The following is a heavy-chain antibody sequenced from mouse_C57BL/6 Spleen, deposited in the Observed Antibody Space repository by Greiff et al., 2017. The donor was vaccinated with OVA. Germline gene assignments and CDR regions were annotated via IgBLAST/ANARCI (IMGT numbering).Heavy chain of an antibody. V-gene: IGHV1-15*01. CDR2: IDPETGGT. CDR3: TRSRYGYDGYYAMDY. D-gene: IGHD2-2*01. CDR1: GYTFTDYE. Sequence: QVQLQQSGAELVRPGASVTLSCKASGYTFTDYEMHWVKQTPVHGLEWIGAIDPETGGTAYNQKFKGKAILTADKSSSTAYMELRSLTSEDSAVYYCTRSRYGYDGYYAMDYWGQGTSVTVSS. J-gene: IGHJ4*01.